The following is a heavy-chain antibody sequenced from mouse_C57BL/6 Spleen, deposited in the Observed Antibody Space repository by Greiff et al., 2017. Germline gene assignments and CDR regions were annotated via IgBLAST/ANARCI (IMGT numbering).Heavy chain of an antibody. V-gene: IGHV7-1*01. CDR1: GFTFSDFY. CDR2: SRNKANDYTT. Sequence: EVQLVESGGGLVQSGRSLRLSCATSGFTFSDFYMEWVRQAPGKGLEWIAASRNKANDYTTEYSASVKGRFIVSRDTSQSILYLQMNALRAEDTAIYYCARDRGSMDYWGQGTSVTVSS. J-gene: IGHJ4*01. CDR3: ARDRGSMDY.